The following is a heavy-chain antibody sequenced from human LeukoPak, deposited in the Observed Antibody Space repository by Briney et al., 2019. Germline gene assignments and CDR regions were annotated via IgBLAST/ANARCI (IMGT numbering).Heavy chain of an antibody. J-gene: IGHJ4*02. Sequence: GGSLRLSCAASGFTLRSYWMSWVRQAPGKGLEWVANIHQHGSKENYLDSVKGRFTISRDNAKSSIYLQMNSLRAEDTAIYYCARAGKQIAYDFWSGYREFFDYWGQGTLVTVSS. CDR2: IHQHGSKE. CDR3: ARAGKQIAYDFWSGYREFFDY. D-gene: IGHD3-3*01. CDR1: GFTLRSYW. V-gene: IGHV3-7*03.